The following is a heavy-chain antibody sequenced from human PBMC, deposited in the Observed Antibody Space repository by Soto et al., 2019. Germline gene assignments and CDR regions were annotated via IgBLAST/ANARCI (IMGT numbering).Heavy chain of an antibody. CDR1: DFTFRNYW. CDR3: FGGNGGPQ. D-gene: IGHD3-16*01. Sequence: GGSLRLSCATSDFTFRNYWMNWVRQAPGKGLEWVANIKPDGSATNYVDPVKGRFTIPRDNVRNSVSLQMNSLRVEDTAVYFCFGGNGGPQWGQGTLVTVSS. CDR2: IKPDGSAT. V-gene: IGHV3-7*03. J-gene: IGHJ4*02.